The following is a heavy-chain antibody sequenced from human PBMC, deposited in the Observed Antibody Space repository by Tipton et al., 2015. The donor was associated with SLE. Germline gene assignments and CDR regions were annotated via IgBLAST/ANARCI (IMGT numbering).Heavy chain of an antibody. CDR3: ARDSCGGDCYGYYYMDV. CDR1: GDSISSYY. CDR2: IYYSGST. J-gene: IGHJ6*03. V-gene: IGHV4-59*12. Sequence: TLSLTCTVSGDSISSYYRSWIRQPPGKGLEWIGYIYYSGSTNYNPSLKSRVTISVDTSKNQFSLKLSSVTAADTAVYYCARDSCGGDCYGYYYMDVWGKGTTVTVSS. D-gene: IGHD2-21*01.